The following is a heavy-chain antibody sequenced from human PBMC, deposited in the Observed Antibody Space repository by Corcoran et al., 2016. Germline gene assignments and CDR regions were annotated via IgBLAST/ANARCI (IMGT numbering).Heavy chain of an antibody. J-gene: IGHJ6*02. Sequence: QVQLQQWGAGLLKPSETLSLTCAVYGGSFSGYYWSWIRQPPGKGLEWIGEINHSGSTNYNPSLKSRVTISVDTSKNQFSLKLSSVTAADTAVYYCVSFPNWNYHPGMDVWGQGTTVTVSS. D-gene: IGHD1-7*01. V-gene: IGHV4-34*01. CDR2: INHSGST. CDR3: VSFPNWNYHPGMDV. CDR1: GGSFSGYY.